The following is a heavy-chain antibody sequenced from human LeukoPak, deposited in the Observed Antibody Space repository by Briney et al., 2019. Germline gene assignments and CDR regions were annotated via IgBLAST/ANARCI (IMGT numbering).Heavy chain of an antibody. V-gene: IGHV4-59*08. CDR1: GGSISPYY. J-gene: IGHJ4*02. D-gene: IGHD3-9*01. CDR3: ARHRGDFDWLPYYFHY. CDR2: IYYSGRT. Sequence: SETLSLTCTVSGGSISPYYWTWIRQSPGKALEWIGYIYYSGRTSYNPSLKSRVTISVDTSKNQFSLKLSSVTAADTAVYFCARHRGDFDWLPYYFHYWGRGTLVTVSS.